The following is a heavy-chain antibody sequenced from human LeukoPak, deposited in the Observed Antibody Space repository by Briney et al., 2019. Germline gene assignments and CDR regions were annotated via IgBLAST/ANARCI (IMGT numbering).Heavy chain of an antibody. CDR2: IYYSGST. CDR3: AKTVAGTTLILDY. V-gene: IGHV4-38-2*01. Sequence: SETLSLTCSVSGFSIGTGYYWGWIRQPPGKGLEWIGSIYYSGSTYYNPSLKSRVTISVDTSKNQFSLKLSSVTAADTAVYYCAKTVAGTTLILDYWGQGTLVTVSS. CDR1: GFSIGTGYY. D-gene: IGHD6-19*01. J-gene: IGHJ4*02.